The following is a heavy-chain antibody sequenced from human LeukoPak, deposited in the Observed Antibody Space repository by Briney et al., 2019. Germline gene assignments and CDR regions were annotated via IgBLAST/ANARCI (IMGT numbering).Heavy chain of an antibody. Sequence: GGSLRLSCAASGFTFSSYWMSWVRQAPGKGLEWVANIKQDGSEKYYVDSVKGRFTISRDNAKSSLYLQMNSLRAEDTAVYYCARIVGVAVAGATIGYYFDYWGQGTLVTVSS. CDR2: IKQDGSEK. V-gene: IGHV3-7*01. D-gene: IGHD6-19*01. J-gene: IGHJ4*02. CDR1: GFTFSSYW. CDR3: ARIVGVAVAGATIGYYFDY.